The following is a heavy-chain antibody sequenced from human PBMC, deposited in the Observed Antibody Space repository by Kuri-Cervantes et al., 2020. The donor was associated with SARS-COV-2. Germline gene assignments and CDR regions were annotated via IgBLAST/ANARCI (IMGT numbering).Heavy chain of an antibody. Sequence: GESLKISCAASGFTVSSNYMSWVRQAPGKGLEWVSSISSSSSYIYYTDSVKGRFTISRDNSKNTLYLQMNSLTADDTAVYYCAKEGLGHCSTTSCYPDSWGQGTLVTVSS. CDR1: GFTVSSNY. CDR2: ISSSSSYI. V-gene: IGHV3-21*01. J-gene: IGHJ5*01. CDR3: AKEGLGHCSTTSCYPDS. D-gene: IGHD2-2*03.